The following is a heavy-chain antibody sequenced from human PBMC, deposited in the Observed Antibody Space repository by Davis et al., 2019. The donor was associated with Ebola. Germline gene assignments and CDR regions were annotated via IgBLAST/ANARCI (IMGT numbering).Heavy chain of an antibody. CDR3: AREASLNWGSFEY. J-gene: IGHJ4*02. Sequence: AASVKVSCKASGGTFSSYAINWVRHAPGQGLEWMGAIIPLVGTTNYAQNFQGRVRITADESTSTAYMELSSLRSEDTAVYYCAREASLNWGSFEYWGQGTLVTVSS. V-gene: IGHV1-69*13. CDR1: GGTFSSYA. D-gene: IGHD7-27*01. CDR2: IIPLVGTT.